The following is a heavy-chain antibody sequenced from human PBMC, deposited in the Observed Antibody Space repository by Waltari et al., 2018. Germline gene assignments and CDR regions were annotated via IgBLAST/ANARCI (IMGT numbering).Heavy chain of an antibody. J-gene: IGHJ4*02. V-gene: IGHV4-39*01. Sequence: QLQLQESGPGLVKPSETLSLTCTVSGGSSTSSLDYCGWIRQPPGKRFEWIGIINYSGTTYYNPSLRIQVTMSVDMSKNQFALKLTSVTAADTAVYYCARFTQVAGSSLLDYWGQGTLVTVSS. CDR3: ARFTQVAGSSLLDY. D-gene: IGHD6-19*01. CDR1: GGSSTSSLDY. CDR2: INYSGTT.